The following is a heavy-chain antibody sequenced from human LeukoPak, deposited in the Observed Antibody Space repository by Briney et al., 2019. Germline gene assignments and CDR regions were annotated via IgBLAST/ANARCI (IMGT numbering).Heavy chain of an antibody. J-gene: IGHJ6*02. CDR2: SSGGGGST. CDR3: AKDIAVVVVAAYYYGMDV. V-gene: IGHV3-43*02. D-gene: IGHD2-15*01. Sequence: GASLRLSCAASGFTFDDYAMHWVRQAPGKGLEWVSLSSGGGGSTYYADSVKGRFTISRDNSKNSLYLQMNSLRTEDTALYYCAKDIAVVVVAAYYYGMDVWGQGTTVTVSS. CDR1: GFTFDDYA.